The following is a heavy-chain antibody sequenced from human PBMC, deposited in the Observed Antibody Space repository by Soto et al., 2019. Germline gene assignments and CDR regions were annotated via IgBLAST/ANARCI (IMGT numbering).Heavy chain of an antibody. CDR2: INHSGST. V-gene: IGHV4-34*01. CDR1: GGSFSGYY. J-gene: IGHJ6*02. D-gene: IGHD6-19*01. Sequence: SETLSLTCAVYGGSFSGYYWSWIRQPPGKGLEWIGEINHSGSTNYNPSLKSRVTISVDTSKNQFSLKLSSVTAADTAVYYCARGIAVAGTVSDYYGMDVWGQGTTVTVSS. CDR3: ARGIAVAGTVSDYYGMDV.